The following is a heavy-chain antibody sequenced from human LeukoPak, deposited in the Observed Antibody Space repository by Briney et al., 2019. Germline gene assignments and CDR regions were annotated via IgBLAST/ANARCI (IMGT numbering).Heavy chain of an antibody. CDR3: ARAMDV. Sequence: GGSLRLSCAASGFTFSGYAMSWVRQAPGKGLEWVSTITSTGGSTYYADSVKGRFTISRDNAKNSVYLQMNSLRAEDTAVYYCARAMDVWGQGTTVTVSS. CDR1: GFTFSGYA. J-gene: IGHJ6*02. CDR2: ITSTGGST. V-gene: IGHV3-23*01.